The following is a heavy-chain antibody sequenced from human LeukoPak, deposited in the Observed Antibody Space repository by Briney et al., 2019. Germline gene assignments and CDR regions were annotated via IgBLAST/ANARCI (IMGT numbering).Heavy chain of an antibody. D-gene: IGHD3-22*01. CDR2: ISYDGGNK. Sequence: GGSLRLSCAASVFTFSSYAMHWVRQAPGKGLEWVAVISYDGGNKYYADSVKGRFTISRDNSKNTLYLQMNSLRGEDTAVYYSAKDRPPHYYDTSGSSPGNWFDPWGQGTLVTVSS. CDR1: VFTFSSYA. V-gene: IGHV3-30-3*01. CDR3: AKDRPPHYYDTSGSSPGNWFDP. J-gene: IGHJ5*02.